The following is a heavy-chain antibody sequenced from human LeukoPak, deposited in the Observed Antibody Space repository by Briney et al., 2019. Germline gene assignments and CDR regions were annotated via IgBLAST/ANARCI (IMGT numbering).Heavy chain of an antibody. V-gene: IGHV3-7*01. CDR2: IKQDGSEK. CDR3: AREDWWEPRSWSPSDY. J-gene: IGHJ4*02. Sequence: GGSLRLSCAASGFTFSSYWMSWVRQAPGKGLEWVANIKQDGSEKYYVDSVKGRFTISRDSAKNSLYLQMNSLRAEDTAVYYCAREDWWEPRSWSPSDYWGQGTLVTVSS. CDR1: GFTFSSYW. D-gene: IGHD1-26*01.